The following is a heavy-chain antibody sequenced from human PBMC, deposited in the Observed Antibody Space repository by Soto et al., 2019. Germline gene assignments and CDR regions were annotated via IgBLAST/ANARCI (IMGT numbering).Heavy chain of an antibody. V-gene: IGHV3-23*01. J-gene: IGHJ6*02. CDR3: APMGV. CDR1: GFTFISYA. Sequence: GGSLRLSCASSGFTFISYAMSWVRQAPGKGLEWVSAISGSDNSTYYADSVKGRFTISRDNSKNTLYLQMSSLRADDTAVYYCAPMGVWGQGTTVTVSS. CDR2: ISGSDNST.